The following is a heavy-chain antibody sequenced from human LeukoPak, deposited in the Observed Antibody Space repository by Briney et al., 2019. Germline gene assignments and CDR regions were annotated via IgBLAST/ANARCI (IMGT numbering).Heavy chain of an antibody. Sequence: ASVKVSCKASGYTFTGYYMHWVRQAPGQGLEWMGRINPNSGGTNYAQKFQGRVTMTRDTSISTAYMELSRLRSDDTAVYYCASLGRCCSGGSCYLYFDYWGQGTLVTVSS. CDR1: GYTFTGYY. V-gene: IGHV1-2*06. D-gene: IGHD2-15*01. J-gene: IGHJ4*02. CDR3: ASLGRCCSGGSCYLYFDY. CDR2: INPNSGGT.